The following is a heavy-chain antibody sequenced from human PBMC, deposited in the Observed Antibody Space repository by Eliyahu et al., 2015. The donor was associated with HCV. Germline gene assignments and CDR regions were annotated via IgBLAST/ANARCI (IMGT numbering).Heavy chain of an antibody. D-gene: IGHD6-13*01. CDR3: SRGDSSSWYFDY. J-gene: IGHJ4*02. V-gene: IGHV3-30*01. Sequence: QVQLVESGGGVVQPGRSLRLSCAASGFXFSSYAMHWVRQAPGKGLEWVAVISYDGSNKYYADSVKGRFTISRDNSKNTLYLQMNSLRAEDTAVYYCSRGDSSSWYFDYWGQGTLVTVSS. CDR1: GFXFSSYA. CDR2: ISYDGSNK.